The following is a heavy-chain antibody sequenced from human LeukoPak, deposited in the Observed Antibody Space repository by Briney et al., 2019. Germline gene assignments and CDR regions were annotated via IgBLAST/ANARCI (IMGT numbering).Heavy chain of an antibody. D-gene: IGHD1-1*01. V-gene: IGHV3-48*03. CDR1: GFTFSSYE. CDR3: ARDPGRWTFFDY. J-gene: IGHJ4*02. Sequence: GGSLRLSCAASGFTFSSYEMNWVRQAPGKGLEWVSYISSSGSTIYYADSVKGRFTISRDNAKNSLYLQMSSLRAEDTAVYYCARDPGRWTFFDYWGQGTLVTVSS. CDR2: ISSSGSTI.